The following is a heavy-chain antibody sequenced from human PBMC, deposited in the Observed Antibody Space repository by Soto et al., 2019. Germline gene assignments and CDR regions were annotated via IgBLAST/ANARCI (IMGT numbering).Heavy chain of an antibody. CDR1: GFSLSTSGMC. CDR2: IDWDDDK. D-gene: IGHD5-12*01. CDR3: ARSYIVATGDNWFDP. Sequence: SGPTLVNPTQTLTLTCTFSGFSLSTSGMCVSWIRQPPGKALEWLARIDWDDDKYYSTSLKTRLTISKDTSKNQVVLTMTNMDPVDTATYYCARSYIVATGDNWFDPWGQGTLVTVSS. J-gene: IGHJ5*02. V-gene: IGHV2-70*11.